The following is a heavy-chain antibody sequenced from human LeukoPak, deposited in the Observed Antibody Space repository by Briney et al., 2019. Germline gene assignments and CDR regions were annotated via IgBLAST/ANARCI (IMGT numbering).Heavy chain of an antibody. V-gene: IGHV3-7*01. D-gene: IGHD4-11*01. CDR3: AREDHSNYNY. CDR1: GFTFSNYW. CDR2: IKQDGGEK. J-gene: IGHJ4*02. Sequence: PGGSLRLSCEGSGFTFSNYWMSWVRQAPGEGLEWVANIKQDGGEKFYVDSVRGRFTISRDNAKNSLYLQMNSLRAEDTAVYYCAREDHSNYNYWGQGTLVAVSS.